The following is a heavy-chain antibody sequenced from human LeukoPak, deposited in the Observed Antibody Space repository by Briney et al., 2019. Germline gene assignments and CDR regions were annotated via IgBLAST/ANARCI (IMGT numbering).Heavy chain of an antibody. Sequence: PGGSLRLSCAASGFTVSSNYMSWVRQAPGKGLEWVSVIFSDGSTYYADSVKGRFTISRDYSKNTLYLQMNSLRAEDTAVYYCARSYMAAAEFHYWGQGTLVTVSS. D-gene: IGHD6-13*01. J-gene: IGHJ4*02. CDR1: GFTVSSNY. V-gene: IGHV3-66*01. CDR3: ARSYMAAAEFHY. CDR2: IFSDGST.